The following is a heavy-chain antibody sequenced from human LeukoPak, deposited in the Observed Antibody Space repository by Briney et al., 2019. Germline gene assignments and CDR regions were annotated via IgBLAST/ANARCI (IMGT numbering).Heavy chain of an antibody. CDR1: DYSFTNYW. CDR2: IYPGDSNT. J-gene: IGHJ5*02. V-gene: IGHV5-51*01. Sequence: GESLQISCKGSDYSFTNYWIGWVRQMPGKGLEWLGMIYPGDSNTRYSPSFQGHVTISADKSISTAYLQWSSLKASDTAMYYCARHQGYFDPWGQGTLVTVSS. D-gene: IGHD3-22*01. CDR3: ARHQGYFDP.